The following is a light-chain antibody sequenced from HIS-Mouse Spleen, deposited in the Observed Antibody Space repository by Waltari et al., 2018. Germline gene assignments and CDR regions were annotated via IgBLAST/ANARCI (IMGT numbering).Light chain of an antibody. CDR1: SSDVGGYNY. V-gene: IGLV2-11*01. Sequence: QSALTQPRSVSGSPGQSVTISCTGTSSDVGGYNYFSWDQQHPGKAPKLMIYDVSKRPSGVPDRFSGSKSGNTASLTISGLQAEDEADYYCCSYAGSYTYVFGTGTKVTVL. CDR3: CSYAGSYTYV. J-gene: IGLJ1*01. CDR2: DVS.